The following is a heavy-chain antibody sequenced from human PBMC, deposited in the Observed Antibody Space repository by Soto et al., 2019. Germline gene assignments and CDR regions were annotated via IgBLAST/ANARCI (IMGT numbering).Heavy chain of an antibody. D-gene: IGHD6-19*01. CDR2: VSNKNGVT. CDR3: ARERLNTGWYGFDY. J-gene: IGHJ4*02. Sequence: QVQLVQSGGEVKKPGASAKVSCKTSGYTFANYDFSWVRQAPGQGLEWMGWVSNKNGVTSYAEKFRDRVTITTDTSTSTVYMELRSLTSDDTAVYFCARERLNTGWYGFDYWGQGAQVTVSS. V-gene: IGHV1-18*04. CDR1: GYTFANYD.